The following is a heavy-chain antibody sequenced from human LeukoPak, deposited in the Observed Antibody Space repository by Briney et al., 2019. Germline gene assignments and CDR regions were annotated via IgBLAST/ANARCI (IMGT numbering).Heavy chain of an antibody. D-gene: IGHD3-22*01. CDR1: GFMFTSYE. Sequence: GGSLRLSCAASGFMFTSYEMNWVRQAPGKGLEWVSYISSSGSTIYYADSLKGRFTISRDNAKNSLYLQMNSLRAEDTAVYYCARAHYYDSSGLDFWGQGTLVTVSS. CDR2: ISSSGSTI. V-gene: IGHV3-48*03. CDR3: ARAHYYDSSGLDF. J-gene: IGHJ4*02.